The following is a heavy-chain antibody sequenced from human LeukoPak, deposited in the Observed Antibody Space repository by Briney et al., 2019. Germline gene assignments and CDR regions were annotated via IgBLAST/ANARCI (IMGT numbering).Heavy chain of an antibody. CDR2: ITSNSGTI. CDR1: GFTFSIYS. V-gene: IGHV3-48*01. J-gene: IGHJ4*02. CDR3: ARVAPGHDIGRGYFDY. D-gene: IGHD2-21*01. Sequence: GGSLRLSCAASGFTFSIYSMNWVRQAPGKGLEWISYITSNSGTIYYTDSVKGRFTISRDNAKNSLYLQMNSLRAEDTAVYYCARVAPGHDIGRGYFDYWGQGTLVAVSS.